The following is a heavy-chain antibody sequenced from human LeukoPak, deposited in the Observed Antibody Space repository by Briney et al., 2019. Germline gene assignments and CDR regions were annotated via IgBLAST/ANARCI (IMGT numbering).Heavy chain of an antibody. D-gene: IGHD4/OR15-4a*01. CDR1: GGSISSYY. CDR3: ARVMDTGYGGKLLGYYYYMDV. J-gene: IGHJ6*03. Sequence: SETLSLTYTVSGGSISSYYWSWIRQPPGKGLEWIRYIHYSGSTNNNPSLKSRVTISVDTSKNQFSLKLSSVTAADTAVYYCARVMDTGYGGKLLGYYYYMDVWGKGTTVSVSS. CDR2: IHYSGST. V-gene: IGHV4-59*01.